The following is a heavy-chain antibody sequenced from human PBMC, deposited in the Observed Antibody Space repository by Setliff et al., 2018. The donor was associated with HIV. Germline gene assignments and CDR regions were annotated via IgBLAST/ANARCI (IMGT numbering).Heavy chain of an antibody. J-gene: IGHJ3*02. CDR2: IGSSGSAI. Sequence: GGSMRLSCAASGFTFSSSAMHWVRQAPGKGLEWISYIGSSGSAIYYADSVKGRFPISRDNAKSSLYLQMNSLRAEYTAVYYCARLWGFAADVFDIWGRGTMVTVS. D-gene: IGHD3-16*01. CDR1: GFTFSSSA. V-gene: IGHV3-48*03. CDR3: ARLWGFAADVFDI.